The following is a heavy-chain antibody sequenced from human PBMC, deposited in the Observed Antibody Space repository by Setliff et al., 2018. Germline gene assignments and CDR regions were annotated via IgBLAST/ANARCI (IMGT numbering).Heavy chain of an antibody. V-gene: IGHV1-18*01. CDR2: ISAYNGNT. J-gene: IGHJ4*02. Sequence: GASVKVSCKASGYTFTSYAFSWVRQAPGQGLEWMGWISAYNGNTNYAQKFQGRVTMTTDTSTSTAYMELRSLRSDATAVYYCARVSEAAAAGFDYWGQGTLVTVSS. CDR3: ARVSEAAAAGFDY. CDR1: GYTFTSYA. D-gene: IGHD6-13*01.